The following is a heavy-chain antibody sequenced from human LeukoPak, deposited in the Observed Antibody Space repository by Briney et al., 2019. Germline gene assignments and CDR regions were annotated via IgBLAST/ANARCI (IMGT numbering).Heavy chain of an antibody. CDR2: IDPSDSDT. CDR3: ARQYSSGWYFVDY. Sequence: PGESLLSSCKGSGYSFTSYWISWVRQMPGKGLEWMGRIDPSDSDTNYSPSFQGHVTISADKSISTAYLQWSSLKASDTAMYYCARQYSSGWYFVDYWGQGALVSVPS. J-gene: IGHJ4*02. CDR1: GYSFTSYW. D-gene: IGHD6-19*01. V-gene: IGHV5-10-1*01.